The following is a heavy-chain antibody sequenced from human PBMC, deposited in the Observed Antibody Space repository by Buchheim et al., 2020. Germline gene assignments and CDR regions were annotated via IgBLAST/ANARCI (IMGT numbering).Heavy chain of an antibody. D-gene: IGHD1-1*01. CDR1: GFTFSDHY. CDR3: ARNWNYFDY. J-gene: IGHJ4*02. CDR2: ISSSAITT. V-gene: IGHV3-11*01. Sequence: VQLVESGGGLVKPGGSLRLSCAGSGFTFSDHYMSWIRQAPGKGLEWITYISSSAITTHYADSVKGRFTVPRDNARNSLSLQMNSLRAEDTAVYYCARNWNYFDYWGQGTL.